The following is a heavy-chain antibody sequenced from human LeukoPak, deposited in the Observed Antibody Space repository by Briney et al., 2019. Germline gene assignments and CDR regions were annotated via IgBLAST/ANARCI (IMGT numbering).Heavy chain of an antibody. CDR1: GFTFSSYS. J-gene: IGHJ4*02. CDR2: IYSGGST. CDR3: ARVDTAMASDY. V-gene: IGHV3-53*01. D-gene: IGHD5-18*01. Sequence: GGSLRLSCAASGFTFSSYSMNWVRQAPGKGLEWVSVIYSGGSTYYADSVKGRFTISRDNSKNTLYLQMNSLRAEDTAVYYCARVDTAMASDYWGQGTLVTVSS.